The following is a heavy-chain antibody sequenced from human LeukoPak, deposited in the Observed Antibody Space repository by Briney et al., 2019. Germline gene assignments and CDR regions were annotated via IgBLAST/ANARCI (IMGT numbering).Heavy chain of an antibody. CDR3: ATGLGRDIAVAGALDY. V-gene: IGHV1-24*01. J-gene: IGHJ4*02. D-gene: IGHD6-19*01. CDR2: FDPGDGET. Sequence: ASVKVSCKVSGYTLTELSMHWVRHAPGKGLEWMGGFDPGDGETIYAQKFQGRVTMTEDTSTDTAYMELSSLRSEDTAVYYCATGLGRDIAVAGALDYWGQGTLVTVSS. CDR1: GYTLTELS.